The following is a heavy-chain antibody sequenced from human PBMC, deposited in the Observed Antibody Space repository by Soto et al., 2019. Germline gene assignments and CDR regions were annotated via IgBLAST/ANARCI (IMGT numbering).Heavy chain of an antibody. V-gene: IGHV1-69*13. CDR2: IPMFGTA. CDR1: GDTFSNSA. J-gene: IGHJ3*02. CDR3: ARGVVVVVGTPGAFDI. D-gene: IGHD2-15*01. Sequence: VASVKVSCKASGDTFSNSAISWVRQAPGRGLEWMGGIPMFGTANYAQKFQGRITITADEATRTDYMELSSPTSEDTAVYYCARGVVVVVGTPGAFDIWGQGTMVTVSS.